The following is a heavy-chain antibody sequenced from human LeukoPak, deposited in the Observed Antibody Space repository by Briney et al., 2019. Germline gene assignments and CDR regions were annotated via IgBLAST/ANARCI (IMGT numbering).Heavy chain of an antibody. CDR1: GFTFIDYD. Sequence: GGSLRLSCAASGFTFIDYDMHWVRQVIGKGLEWVSAIGIRGEPHYSGSVKGRFTISRENAESSLYLQMNSLRAEDTAVYYCARGGIQVSGIDEFDYWGQGALVTVSS. D-gene: IGHD6-19*01. CDR2: IGIRGEP. J-gene: IGHJ4*02. CDR3: ARGGIQVSGIDEFDY. V-gene: IGHV3-13*05.